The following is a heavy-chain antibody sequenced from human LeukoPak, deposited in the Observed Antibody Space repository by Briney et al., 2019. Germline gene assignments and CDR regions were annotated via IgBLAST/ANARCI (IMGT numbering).Heavy chain of an antibody. CDR2: ISGSGNST. CDR3: AKPGDGNRTHYFDH. V-gene: IGHV3-23*01. D-gene: IGHD5-24*01. CDR1: GFTFSSYA. Sequence: GGSLRLSCAASGFTFSSYAMSWVRQAPGKGLEWVSTISGSGNSTYYADSVKGRFTISRDNSKNTLYLQMNSLRAEDTAVYYCAKPGDGNRTHYFDHWGQGTLVTVSS. J-gene: IGHJ4*02.